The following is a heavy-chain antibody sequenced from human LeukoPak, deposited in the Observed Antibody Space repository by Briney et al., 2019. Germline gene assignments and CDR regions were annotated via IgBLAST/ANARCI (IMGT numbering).Heavy chain of an antibody. D-gene: IGHD7-27*01. CDR3: ARDPGGTWGFDY. CDR1: GYTFTSHG. CDR2: ISIYSGNT. J-gene: IGHJ4*02. V-gene: IGHV1-18*01. Sequence: APVKVSCKASGYTFTSHGLSWARQAPGQGLEWMGWISIYSGNTNYAQKFQDRISMTTDTSTSTAYMELRSLKSDDTAVYYCARDPGGTWGFDYWGQGALVTVPS.